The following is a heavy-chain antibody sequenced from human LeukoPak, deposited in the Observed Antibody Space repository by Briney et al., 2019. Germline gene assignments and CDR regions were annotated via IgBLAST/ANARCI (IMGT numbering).Heavy chain of an antibody. CDR2: IKSKTDGGTT. D-gene: IGHD4-17*01. Sequence: GGSLRLSCAASGFTFSNAWMSWVRQAPGKGLEWVGRIKSKTDGGTTDYAAPVKGRFTISRDDSKNTLYLQMNSLKTEDTAVYYCTTALYGDYSLPDYWGQGTLVTVSS. V-gene: IGHV3-15*01. CDR3: TTALYGDYSLPDY. CDR1: GFTFSNAW. J-gene: IGHJ4*02.